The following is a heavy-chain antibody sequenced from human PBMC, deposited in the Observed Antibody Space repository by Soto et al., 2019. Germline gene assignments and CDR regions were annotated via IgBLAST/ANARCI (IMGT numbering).Heavy chain of an antibody. CDR1: GFTFSSYG. D-gene: IGHD2-2*01. CDR3: AREILGYCSSTSCSGFDP. J-gene: IGHJ5*02. V-gene: IGHV3-33*01. Sequence: QVQLVESGGGVVQPGRSPRLSCAASGFTFSSYGMHWVRQAPGKGLEWVAVIWYDGSNKYYADSVKGRFTISRDNSKNTLYLQMNSLRAEDTAVYYCAREILGYCSSTSCSGFDPWGQGTLVTVSS. CDR2: IWYDGSNK.